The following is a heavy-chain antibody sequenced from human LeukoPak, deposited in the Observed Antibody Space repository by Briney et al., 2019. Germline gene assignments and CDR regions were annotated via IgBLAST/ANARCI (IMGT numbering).Heavy chain of an antibody. CDR2: INHSGST. J-gene: IGHJ4*02. Sequence: KASETLSLTCAVYGGSFSGYYWSWIRQPPGKGLEWIGEINHSGSTNYNPSLKSRVTISVDTSKNQFSLKLSSVTAADTAVYYCARGVEYSYGFRFLAYWGQGTLVTVSS. V-gene: IGHV4-34*01. CDR1: GGSFSGYY. CDR3: ARGVEYSYGFRFLAY. D-gene: IGHD5-18*01.